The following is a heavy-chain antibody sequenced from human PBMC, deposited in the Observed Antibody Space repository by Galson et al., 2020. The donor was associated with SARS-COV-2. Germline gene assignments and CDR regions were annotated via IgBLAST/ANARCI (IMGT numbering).Heavy chain of an antibody. D-gene: IGHD3-10*01. CDR1: GGSISSSSYY. J-gene: IGHJ3*02. CDR3: ARHLLWFGEFNLYACDI. V-gene: IGHV4-39*01. CDR2: IYYSGST. Sequence: SETLSLTCTVSGGSISSSSYYWGWIRQPPGKGLEWIGSIYYSGSTYYNPSLKSRVTISVDTSKNQFSLKLSSVTAADTAVYYWARHLLWFGEFNLYACDIWGQGTMVTVSS.